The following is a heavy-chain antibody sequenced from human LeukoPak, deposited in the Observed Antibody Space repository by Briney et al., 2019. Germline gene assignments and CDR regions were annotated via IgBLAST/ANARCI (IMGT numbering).Heavy chain of an antibody. J-gene: IGHJ4*02. CDR2: IKQDGSEK. V-gene: IGHV3-7*04. CDR3: AGGWLQDNFDY. Sequence: ETLSLXCAVYGGSFSGHYWSWVRQAPGKGLEWVANIKQDGSEKYYVDSVKGRFTISRDNAKNSLYLQMNSLRAEDTAVYYCAGGWLQDNFDYWGQGTLVTVSS. D-gene: IGHD5-24*01. CDR1: GGSFSGHY.